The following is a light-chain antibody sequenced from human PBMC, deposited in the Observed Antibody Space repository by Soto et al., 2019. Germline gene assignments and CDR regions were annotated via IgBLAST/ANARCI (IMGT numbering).Light chain of an antibody. V-gene: IGKV3D-20*02. J-gene: IGKJ5*01. CDR2: DAS. Sequence: EFVLTQSPGTLSLSPGERATLSCRASQPVRNNYLAWYQQKPGQAPRLLIYDASSRATGIPDRFSGGGSGTDFTLTISSLEPEDFAVYCCQPRNSWPPTFTFGQGTRREI. CDR3: QPRNSWPPTFT. CDR1: QPVRNNY.